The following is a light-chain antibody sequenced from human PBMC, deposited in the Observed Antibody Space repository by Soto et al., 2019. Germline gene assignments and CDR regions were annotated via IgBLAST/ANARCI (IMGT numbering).Light chain of an antibody. CDR2: DTS. J-gene: IGKJ5*01. V-gene: IGKV3-11*01. CDR3: QQRSDWPPV. Sequence: EIVLTQSPATLSLSPGERATLSCRASQSVSTYLAWYQHQPGQAPRLLIYDTSNRATGIPARLSGSGSGTDFTLTISSLEPEDFAVYYCQQRSDWPPVFGQGTRLEIK. CDR1: QSVSTY.